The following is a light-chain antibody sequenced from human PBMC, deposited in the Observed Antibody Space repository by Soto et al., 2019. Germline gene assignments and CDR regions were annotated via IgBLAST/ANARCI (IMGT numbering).Light chain of an antibody. CDR3: QSYDSSILV. V-gene: IGLV6-57*03. CDR1: SGSIDSNF. J-gene: IGLJ3*02. CDR2: EDH. Sequence: NFMLTQPHSVSESPGKTVTISCTRSSGSIDSNFVQWYQQRPGSAPTTVIYEDHQRPSGVPDRFSGSIDSSSNSASLTISGLKTEDEAYYYCQSYDSSILVFGGGTKVTVL.